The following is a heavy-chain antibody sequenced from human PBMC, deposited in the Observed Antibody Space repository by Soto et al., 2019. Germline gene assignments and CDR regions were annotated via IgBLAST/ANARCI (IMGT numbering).Heavy chain of an antibody. J-gene: IGHJ3*02. CDR1: GGSISSGGYY. V-gene: IGHV4-31*03. CDR3: ARDSAIYDILTGYYSSPDAFDI. CDR2: IYYSGST. D-gene: IGHD3-9*01. Sequence: SETLSLTCTVSGGSISSGGYYWSWIRQHPGKGLEWIGYIYYSGSTYYNPSLKSRVTISVDTSKNQFSLKLSSVTAADTAVYYCARDSAIYDILTGYYSSPDAFDIWGQGTMVTVSS.